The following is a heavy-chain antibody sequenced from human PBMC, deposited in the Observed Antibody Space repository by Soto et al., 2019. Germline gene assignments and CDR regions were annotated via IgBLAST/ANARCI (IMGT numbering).Heavy chain of an antibody. Sequence: EVQLVESGGGLVQPGGSLRLSCAASGFTVSSNYMSWVRQAPGKGLEWVSVIYSGGSTYYADSVKGRFTISRDNSKNTRYLQMNSLRAADTAVSSCASDMVRGLYPEYFQHWGQGTLVTVSS. CDR2: IYSGGST. V-gene: IGHV3-66*01. CDR3: ASDMVRGLYPEYFQH. J-gene: IGHJ1*01. D-gene: IGHD3-10*01. CDR1: GFTVSSNY.